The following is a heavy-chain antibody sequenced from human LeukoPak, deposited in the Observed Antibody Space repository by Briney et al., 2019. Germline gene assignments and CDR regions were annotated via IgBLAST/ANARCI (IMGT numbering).Heavy chain of an antibody. Sequence: GESLKISCKGAGYSFTSYWIGWGRQMPGKGLEWMGIIYPGDSDTRYSPSFQGQVTISADKSISTAYLQWSSLKASDSAMYYCARRRTIIDYYDSSGYYGIWDYWGQGTLVTVSS. CDR1: GYSFTSYW. CDR3: ARRRTIIDYYDSSGYYGIWDY. J-gene: IGHJ4*02. D-gene: IGHD3-22*01. V-gene: IGHV5-51*01. CDR2: IYPGDSDT.